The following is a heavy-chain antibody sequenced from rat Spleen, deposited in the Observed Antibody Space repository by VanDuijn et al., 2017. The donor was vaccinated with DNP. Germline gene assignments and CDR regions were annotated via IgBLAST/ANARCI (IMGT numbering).Heavy chain of an antibody. CDR2: IIYDVSRT. CDR3: ARQGNSGDAMDA. D-gene: IGHD4-4*01. V-gene: IGHV5-7*01. CDR1: GFTFSDYN. J-gene: IGHJ4*01. Sequence: EVQLVESGGGLVQPGRSLKLSCAASGFTFSDYNMAWVRQAPKKGLEWVATIIYDVSRTYYRDSVKGRFTISRDNAKSTLYLQMDSLRSEDTATYYCARQGNSGDAMDAWGQGTSVTVSS.